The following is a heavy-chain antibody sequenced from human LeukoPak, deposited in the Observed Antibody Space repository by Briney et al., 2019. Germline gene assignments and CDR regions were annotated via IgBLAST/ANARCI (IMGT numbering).Heavy chain of an antibody. CDR3: ARAEGGVGAAYYFDY. D-gene: IGHD1-26*01. Sequence: PGRSLRLSCAASGFTFSSYGMHCVRQAPGKGLEWVAVIWYDGSNKYYADSVKGRFTISRDNSKNTLYLQMNSLRAEDTAVYYCARAEGGVGAAYYFDYWGQGTLVTVSS. CDR2: IWYDGSNK. CDR1: GFTFSSYG. V-gene: IGHV3-33*01. J-gene: IGHJ4*02.